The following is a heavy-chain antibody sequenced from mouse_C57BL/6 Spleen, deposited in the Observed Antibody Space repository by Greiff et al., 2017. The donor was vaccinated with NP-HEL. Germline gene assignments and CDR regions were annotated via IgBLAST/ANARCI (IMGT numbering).Heavy chain of an antibody. CDR2: IDPENGDT. Sequence: VQLKQSGAELVRPGASVKLSCTASGFNIKDDYMHWVKQRPEQGLEWIGWIDPENGDTEYASKFQGKATITADTSSNTAYLQLSSLTSEDTAVYYCTTGYYGSSYAMDYWGQGTSVTVSS. D-gene: IGHD1-1*01. J-gene: IGHJ4*01. CDR1: GFNIKDDY. V-gene: IGHV14-4*01. CDR3: TTGYYGSSYAMDY.